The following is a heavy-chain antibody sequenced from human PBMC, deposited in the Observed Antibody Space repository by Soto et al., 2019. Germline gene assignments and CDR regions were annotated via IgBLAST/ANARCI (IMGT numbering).Heavy chain of an antibody. CDR2: IYYSGST. Sequence: SETKSITSTVSGGYIRGGGYYWSWIRQHPGKGLEWIGYIYYSGSTYYNPSLKSRVTISVDTSKNQFSLKLSSVTAADTAVYYCAGGLGIAARLDWFDPWGQGTLVTVSS. V-gene: IGHV4-31*03. CDR3: AGGLGIAARLDWFDP. CDR1: GGYIRGGGYY. D-gene: IGHD6-6*01. J-gene: IGHJ5*02.